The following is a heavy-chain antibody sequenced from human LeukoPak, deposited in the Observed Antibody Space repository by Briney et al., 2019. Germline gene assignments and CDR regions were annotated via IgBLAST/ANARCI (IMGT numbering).Heavy chain of an antibody. CDR1: GGSFSGYY. V-gene: IGHV4-34*01. Sequence: SETLSLTCAVYGGSFSGYYWSWIRQPPGKGLEWIGEINHSGSTNYNPSLKSRVTISVDTSKNQFSLKLSSATAADTAVYYCARGEGINWFDPWGQGTLVTVSS. D-gene: IGHD3-10*01. J-gene: IGHJ5*02. CDR3: ARGEGINWFDP. CDR2: INHSGST.